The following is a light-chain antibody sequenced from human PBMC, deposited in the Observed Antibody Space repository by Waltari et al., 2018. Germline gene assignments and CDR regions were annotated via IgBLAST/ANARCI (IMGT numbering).Light chain of an antibody. CDR3: QHRSNWPSLT. V-gene: IGKV3-11*01. J-gene: IGKJ4*01. CDR1: QSVSSS. CDR2: DAS. Sequence: EIVLTQSPATLSLSPGERATLSCRASQSVSSSLAWYQQKGGQAPRLLIYDASNRAAGIPVRFSGSGSGTDFTLTISSLEPEDFTVYYCQHRSNWPSLTFGGGTKVEI.